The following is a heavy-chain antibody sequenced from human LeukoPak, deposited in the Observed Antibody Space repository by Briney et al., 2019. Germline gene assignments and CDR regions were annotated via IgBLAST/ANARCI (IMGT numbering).Heavy chain of an antibody. Sequence: SGGRTYYADSVKGRFTISRDNSKNTLYLQMNSLRAEDTAVYCCATPYYDFWSGYDYYYGMDVWGQGTTVTVSS. CDR3: ATPYYDFWSGYDYYYGMDV. CDR2: SGGRT. J-gene: IGHJ6*02. D-gene: IGHD3-3*01. V-gene: IGHV3-23*01.